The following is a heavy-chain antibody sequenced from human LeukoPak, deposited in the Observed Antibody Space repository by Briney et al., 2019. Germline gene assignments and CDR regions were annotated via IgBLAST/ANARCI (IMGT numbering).Heavy chain of an antibody. CDR3: VRDAGTIPEVVNAHFDY. V-gene: IGHV3-30-3*01. J-gene: IGHJ4*02. D-gene: IGHD1-14*01. CDR2: ISKDGTRD. Sequence: PGTSLRLSCEASGSTFISYLIRWVRQAPGKGLEWVALISKDGTRDWYATSVRGRFTISRDNSKNTVYLHMNSLRPEDTALYYCVRDAGTIPEVVNAHFDYWGQGTLVTVSS. CDR1: GSTFISYL.